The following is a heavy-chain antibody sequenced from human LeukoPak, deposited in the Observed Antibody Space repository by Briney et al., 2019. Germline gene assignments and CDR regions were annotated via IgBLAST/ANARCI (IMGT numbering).Heavy chain of an antibody. CDR1: GFTVSSNY. D-gene: IGHD3-9*01. J-gene: IGHJ4*02. CDR3: ARGRYFDWLSAGYYFDY. V-gene: IGHV3-66*01. CDR2: IYSGGST. Sequence: GGSLRLSCAASGFTVSSNYMSWVRQAPGKGLEWVSVIYSGGSTYYADSVKGRFTISRDNSKNTLYLQMNSLRAEDTAVYYCARGRYFDWLSAGYYFDYWGQGTLVTVSS.